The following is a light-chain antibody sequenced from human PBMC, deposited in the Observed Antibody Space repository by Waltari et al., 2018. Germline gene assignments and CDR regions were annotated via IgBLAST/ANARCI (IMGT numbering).Light chain of an antibody. CDR3: QSYDSSLSAVV. CDR1: SSNIGAGYD. V-gene: IGLV1-40*01. Sequence: QSVLTQPPSVSGAPGQRVTISCTGRSSNIGAGYDVHWYQQLPGTAPKFLIYGNSNRPSGVPDRFSGSKSGTSASLAITGLQAEDEADYYCQSYDSSLSAVVFGGGTKLTVL. CDR2: GNS. J-gene: IGLJ2*01.